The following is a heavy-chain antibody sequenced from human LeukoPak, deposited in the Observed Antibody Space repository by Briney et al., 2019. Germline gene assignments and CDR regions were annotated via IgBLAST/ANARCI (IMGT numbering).Heavy chain of an antibody. V-gene: IGHV4-34*01. CDR3: ARVVGCSSTSCYLNWFDP. Sequence: YXRWIRQPPGKGVEWVGEINHSGSTNYNPSLKSRVTISVDTSKNQFSLKLSSVTAADTAVYYCARVVGCSSTSCYLNWFDPWGQGTLVTVSS. D-gene: IGHD2-2*01. CDR2: INHSGST. J-gene: IGHJ5*02. CDR1: Y.